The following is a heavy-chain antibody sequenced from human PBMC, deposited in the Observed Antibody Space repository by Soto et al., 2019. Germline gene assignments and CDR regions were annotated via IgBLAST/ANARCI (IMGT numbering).Heavy chain of an antibody. CDR3: ARGRYCLTGRCFPNWFDS. D-gene: IGHD7-27*01. Sequence: SETLSLTCSVSGDSISNLDYFWAWIRQPPGQALEYIGYIYKSATTYYNPSFESRVVISVDTSKSQFSLNVTSVTAADTAVYFCARGRYCLTGRCFPNWFDSWGQGALVTVS. J-gene: IGHJ5*01. CDR1: GDSISNLDYF. V-gene: IGHV4-30-4*01. CDR2: IYKSATT.